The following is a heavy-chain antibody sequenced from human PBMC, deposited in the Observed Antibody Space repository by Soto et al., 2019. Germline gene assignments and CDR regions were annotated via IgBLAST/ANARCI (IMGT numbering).Heavy chain of an antibody. Sequence: PGGSLRLSCAASGFTFSNYGMHWVRQAPGKGLEWVAVIWYDGSNKYYADPVKGRFTISRDNSKNTLYLQINSLRAEDTAVYYCARDDIPGRAVAIYGMDVWGQGTTVTASS. CDR1: GFTFSNYG. J-gene: IGHJ6*02. CDR3: ARDDIPGRAVAIYGMDV. V-gene: IGHV3-33*01. CDR2: IWYDGSNK. D-gene: IGHD6-19*01.